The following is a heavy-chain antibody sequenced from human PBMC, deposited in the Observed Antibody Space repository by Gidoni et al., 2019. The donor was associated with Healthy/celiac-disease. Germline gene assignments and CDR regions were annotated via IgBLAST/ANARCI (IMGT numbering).Heavy chain of an antibody. CDR1: GGSISSGSYY. CDR3: ARSPRITIFGVVIIGGDAFDI. CDR2: IYTSGST. D-gene: IGHD3-3*01. V-gene: IGHV4-61*02. Sequence: QVQLQESGPGLVKPSQTLSLTCTVSGGSISSGSYYWSWIRQPAGQGLEWIGRIYTSGSTNYNPSLKSRVTISVDTSKNQFSLKLSSVTAADTAVYYCARSPRITIFGVVIIGGDAFDIWGQGTMVTVSS. J-gene: IGHJ3*02.